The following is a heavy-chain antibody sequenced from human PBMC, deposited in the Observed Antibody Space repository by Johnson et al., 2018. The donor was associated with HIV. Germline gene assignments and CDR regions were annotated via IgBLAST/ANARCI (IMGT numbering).Heavy chain of an antibody. Sequence: VESGGGLVQPGRSLRLSCAASGFTFDDYAMHWVRQAPGKGLEWVSGISWNSGSIGYADSVKGRFTISSDNAKNSLYLQMNSLRAEDTALYYCAKVWQQLAHDAFDIWGQGTMVTVSS. D-gene: IGHD6-13*01. CDR1: GFTFDDYA. CDR3: AKVWQQLAHDAFDI. CDR2: ISWNSGSI. V-gene: IGHV3-9*01. J-gene: IGHJ3*02.